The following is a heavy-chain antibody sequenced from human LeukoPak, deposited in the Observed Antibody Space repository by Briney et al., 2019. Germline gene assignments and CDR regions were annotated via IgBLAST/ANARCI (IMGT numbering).Heavy chain of an antibody. J-gene: IGHJ6*02. V-gene: IGHV3-66*02. CDR3: ARRGDYIPDYYYGMDV. D-gene: IGHD3-10*01. Sequence: GGSLRLSCAASGFTVSSNYMSWVRQAPGKGLEWVSVIYSGGSTYYADSVEGRFTISRDNSKNTLYLQMNSLRAEDTAVYYCARRGDYIPDYYYGMDVWGQGTTVTVSS. CDR1: GFTVSSNY. CDR2: IYSGGST.